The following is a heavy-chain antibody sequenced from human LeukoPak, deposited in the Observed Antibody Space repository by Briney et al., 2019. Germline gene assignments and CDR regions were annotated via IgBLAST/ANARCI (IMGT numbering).Heavy chain of an antibody. Sequence: PGGSLRLSCAASGFTFGSDGIHRVRQAPGKGLEWVAFIRYDGSNKYYSDSVKGRFTISRDNSKNTLYLQMNSLRVEDTAVYYCVKEWLLHDYGGKGTLVTVSS. CDR3: VKEWLLHDY. D-gene: IGHD3-22*01. J-gene: IGHJ4*02. CDR2: IRYDGSNK. V-gene: IGHV3-30*02. CDR1: GFTFGSDG.